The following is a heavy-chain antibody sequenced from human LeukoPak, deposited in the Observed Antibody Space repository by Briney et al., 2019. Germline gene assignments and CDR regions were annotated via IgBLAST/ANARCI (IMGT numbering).Heavy chain of an antibody. V-gene: IGHV3-48*03. CDR3: ARDAMVRGVLIDY. D-gene: IGHD3-10*01. Sequence: PGGSLRLSCAASGFTFSSYEMNWVRQAPGKGLEWVSYISSSGSTIYYADSVKGRFTISRDNAKNSLFLQMSSLRAEDTAVYYCARDAMVRGVLIDYWGQGTLVTVSS. J-gene: IGHJ4*02. CDR1: GFTFSSYE. CDR2: ISSSGSTI.